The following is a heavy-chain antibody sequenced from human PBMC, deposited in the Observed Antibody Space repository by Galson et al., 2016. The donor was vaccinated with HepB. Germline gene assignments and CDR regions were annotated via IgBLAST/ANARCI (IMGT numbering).Heavy chain of an antibody. CDR3: AKDGLYYGSGSYGSVDY. CDR2: ISYDGSNE. V-gene: IGHV3-30*18. Sequence: SLRLSCAASGFRFSSYAMHWVRQAPGKGLEWVAVISYDGSNEYYTDSVKGRFTISRDNSKNTLYLQMNSLRAEDRAVYYCAKDGLYYGSGSYGSVDYWGQGTLVTVSS. D-gene: IGHD3-10*01. J-gene: IGHJ4*02. CDR1: GFRFSSYA.